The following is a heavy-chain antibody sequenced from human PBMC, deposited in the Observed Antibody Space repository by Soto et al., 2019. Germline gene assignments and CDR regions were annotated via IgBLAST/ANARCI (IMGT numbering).Heavy chain of an antibody. CDR2: IGPESGDT. D-gene: IGHD1-26*01. Sequence: GASVKVSCKASGYTFTGHYIHWVRQAPEQGPEWMGEIGPESGDTRYAQKFQGRVTMTRDTSITTVYMELKNLSPDDTAVYYCGRGRSGQIVVFYWGQGTPVTVS. J-gene: IGHJ4*02. V-gene: IGHV1-2*02. CDR3: GRGRSGQIVVFY. CDR1: GYTFTGHY.